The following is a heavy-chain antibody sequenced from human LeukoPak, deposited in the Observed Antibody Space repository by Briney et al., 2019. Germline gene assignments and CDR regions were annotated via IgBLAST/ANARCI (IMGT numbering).Heavy chain of an antibody. CDR1: GGSFSGYY. CDR2: INHSGST. CDR3: ARVWGAVAGQKPYYFDY. J-gene: IGHJ4*02. D-gene: IGHD6-19*01. V-gene: IGHV4-34*01. Sequence: PSETLSLTCAVYGGSFSGYYWSWIRQPPGKGLEWMGEINHSGSTNYNPSLKSRVTISVDTSKNQFSLKLSSVTAADTAVYYCARVWGAVAGQKPYYFDYWGQGTLVTVSS.